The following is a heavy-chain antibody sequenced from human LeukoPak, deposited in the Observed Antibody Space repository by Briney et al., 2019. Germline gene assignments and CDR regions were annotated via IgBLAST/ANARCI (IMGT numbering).Heavy chain of an antibody. D-gene: IGHD5-12*01. CDR2: ISGSGGST. CDR3: AKEPYGGYDGTTYFDY. J-gene: IGHJ4*02. Sequence: PGGSLRLSCAASGFTFSSYAMSWVRQAPGKGLEWVSAISGSGGSTYYADSVKGRFTISRDNSKNTLYLQMNSLRAEDTAVYYCAKEPYGGYDGTTYFDYWGQGTLVTVSS. CDR1: GFTFSSYA. V-gene: IGHV3-23*01.